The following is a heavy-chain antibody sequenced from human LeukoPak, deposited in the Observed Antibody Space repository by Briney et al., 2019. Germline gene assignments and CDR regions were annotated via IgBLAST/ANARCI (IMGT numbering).Heavy chain of an antibody. D-gene: IGHD6-19*01. CDR3: ARGRGAGPGGHFDY. J-gene: IGHJ4*02. CDR1: GFSFSDNY. V-gene: IGHV3-11*05. Sequence: GGSLRLSCAASGFSFSDNYMSWIRQAPGKGLEWVSYISNSGSYTNYPGSVKGRFTISRDNAKNSLYLQMNSLRDEDTAVYYCARGRGAGPGGHFDYWGQGTLVTVSS. CDR2: ISNSGSYT.